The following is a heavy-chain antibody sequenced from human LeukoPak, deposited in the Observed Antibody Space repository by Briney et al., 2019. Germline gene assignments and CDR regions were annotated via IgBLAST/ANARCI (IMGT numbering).Heavy chain of an antibody. Sequence: ASVTVSCKSSGYTFTTYGITWVRQAPGQGLEWMGWISAYNGNTNYAQKLQGRVTMTTDTSTSTAYMELRSLRSDDTAVYYCARAAGRSTSSSFDYWGQGTLVTVSS. D-gene: IGHD2-2*01. V-gene: IGHV1-18*01. CDR3: ARAAGRSTSSSFDY. CDR1: GYTFTTYG. CDR2: ISAYNGNT. J-gene: IGHJ4*02.